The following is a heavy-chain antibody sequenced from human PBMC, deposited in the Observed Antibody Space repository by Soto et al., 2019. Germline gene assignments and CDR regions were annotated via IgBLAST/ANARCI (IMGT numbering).Heavy chain of an antibody. Sequence: QLQLQESGPGLVKPSETLSLTCTVSGGSVSSSSYYWGWVRHPPGKGLEWIGSVYYSGSTYYNPYVESRVPLSVDKSKNQFSLKLMSLSAADTAVYNCGRLDGLGRISSYFDYLGEGALVTVSS. D-gene: IGHD3-9*01. CDR2: VYYSGST. J-gene: IGHJ4*02. CDR3: GRLDGLGRISSYFDY. V-gene: IGHV4-39*01. CDR1: GGSVSSSSYY.